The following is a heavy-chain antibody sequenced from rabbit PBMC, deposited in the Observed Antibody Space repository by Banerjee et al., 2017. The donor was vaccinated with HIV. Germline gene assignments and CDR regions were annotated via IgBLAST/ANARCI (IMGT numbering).Heavy chain of an antibody. V-gene: IGHV1S45*01. CDR3: ARYGYDGYDDYGYFSS. CDR2: INTSSGNT. Sequence: QEHLEESGGDLVKPEGSLTLTCTASGFSFSNKYVMCWVRQAPGKGLEWIACINTSSGNTVYASWAKGRFTISKTSSTTVTLQMTSLTAADTATYFCARYGYDGYDDYGYFSSWGPGTLVTVS. CDR1: GFSFSNKYV. J-gene: IGHJ4*01. D-gene: IGHD2-1*01.